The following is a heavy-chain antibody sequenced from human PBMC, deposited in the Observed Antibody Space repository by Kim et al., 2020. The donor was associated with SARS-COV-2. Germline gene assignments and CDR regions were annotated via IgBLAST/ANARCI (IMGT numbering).Heavy chain of an antibody. J-gene: IGHJ4*02. CDR2: IYYSGST. CDR3: ARLPHYYDSSGLVADY. Sequence: SETLSLTCTVSGGSISSSSYYWGWIRQPPGKGLEWIGSIYYSGSTYYNPSLKSRVTTSVDTSKNQFSLKLSSVTAADTAVYYCARLPHYYDSSGLVADYWGQGTLVTVSS. D-gene: IGHD3-22*01. CDR1: GGSISSSSYY. V-gene: IGHV4-39*01.